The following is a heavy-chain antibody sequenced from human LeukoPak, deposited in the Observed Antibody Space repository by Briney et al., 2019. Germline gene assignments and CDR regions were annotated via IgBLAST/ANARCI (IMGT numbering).Heavy chain of an antibody. CDR1: GFTFDDYA. V-gene: IGHV3-9*01. J-gene: IGHJ4*02. CDR3: AKDRGVGYYGSGTYPGGFDY. Sequence: GGSLRLSCAASGFTFDDYAMHWVRQAPGKGLEWVSGIGWNSGSIGYGDSVKGRFTISRDNAKNSLYLQMNSLRAEDTALYYCAKDRGVGYYGSGTYPGGFDYWGQGTLVTVSS. CDR2: IGWNSGSI. D-gene: IGHD3-10*01.